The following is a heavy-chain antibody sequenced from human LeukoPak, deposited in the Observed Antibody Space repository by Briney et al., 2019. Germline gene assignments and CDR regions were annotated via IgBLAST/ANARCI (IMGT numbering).Heavy chain of an antibody. Sequence: PGGSLRLSCAASGFTFSSYAMSWVRQAPGKGLELVSAISGSGGSTYYADSVKGRFTISRDNSKNTLYLQMNSLRAEDTAIYYCANTYYDSGEGYWGQGTLVTVSS. J-gene: IGHJ4*02. CDR1: GFTFSSYA. CDR3: ANTYYDSGEGY. CDR2: ISGSGGST. D-gene: IGHD3-22*01. V-gene: IGHV3-23*01.